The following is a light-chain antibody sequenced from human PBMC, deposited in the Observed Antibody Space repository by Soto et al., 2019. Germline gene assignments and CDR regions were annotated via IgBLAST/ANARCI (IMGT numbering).Light chain of an antibody. Sequence: QSALTQPASVSGSPGQSITISCTGTSSDVGAYNYVSWYQQYPGKAPKLMIYEVSNRPSGVSNRFSGSKSGNTASLTISGLQAEDEAEYYCSSYTSSSTLVFGGGTKLTVL. J-gene: IGLJ3*02. V-gene: IGLV2-14*01. CDR2: EVS. CDR1: SSDVGAYNY. CDR3: SSYTSSSTLV.